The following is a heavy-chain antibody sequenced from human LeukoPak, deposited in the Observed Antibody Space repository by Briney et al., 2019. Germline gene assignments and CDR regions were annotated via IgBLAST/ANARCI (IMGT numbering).Heavy chain of an antibody. J-gene: IGHJ6*02. Sequence: SVKVSCKASGGTFSSYAISWVRQAPGQGLEWMGGIIPIFGTANYAQKFQGRVTITADESTSTAYMELSSLRSEDTAVYYCARGEGVVVVAVYYYGMDVWGQGTTVTVSS. CDR3: ARGEGVVVVAVYYYGMDV. D-gene: IGHD2-15*01. CDR1: GGTFSSYA. V-gene: IGHV1-69*01. CDR2: IIPIFGTA.